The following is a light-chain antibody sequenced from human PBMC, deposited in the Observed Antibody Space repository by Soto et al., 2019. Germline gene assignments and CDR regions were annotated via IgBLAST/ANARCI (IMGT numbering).Light chain of an antibody. Sequence: DIVMTHSPCSLSVSLGERATINCKSSQSVLYSPNNKNYLAWYQQKPGQPPKLLIYWASTRESGVPDRFSGSGSGTDFTLTISSLQAEDVAVYYCQQYYRTPLTFGGGTKVDIK. V-gene: IGKV4-1*01. CDR3: QQYYRTPLT. CDR1: QSVLYSPNNKNY. J-gene: IGKJ4*01. CDR2: WAS.